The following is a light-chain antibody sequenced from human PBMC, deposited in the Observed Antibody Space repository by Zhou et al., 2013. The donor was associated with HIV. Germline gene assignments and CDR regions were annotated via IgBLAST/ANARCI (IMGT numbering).Light chain of an antibody. CDR1: QDISNS. CDR2: AAS. V-gene: IGKV1-16*01. J-gene: IGKJ2*01. Sequence: DIQMTQSPSSLSASVGDRVTITCRASQDISNSLVWYQHKPGKVPKLLINAASTLEGGVPSRFSGSGSGTDFTLTISCLQPEDFATYYCQQYNSYPPTFGQGTKLEIK. CDR3: QQYNSYPPT.